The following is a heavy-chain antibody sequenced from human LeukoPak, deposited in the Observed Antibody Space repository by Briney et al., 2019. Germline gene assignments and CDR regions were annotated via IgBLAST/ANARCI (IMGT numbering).Heavy chain of an antibody. CDR3: AKSGYNRFDY. D-gene: IGHD5-24*01. Sequence: GGSLRLSCAASGFTFNSYSMNWVRQAPGKGLEWVSAISGSGSSGGSTYYADSVKGRFTISRDNSKNTLYLQMNSLRAEDTAVYYCAKSGYNRFDYWGQGTLVTVSS. J-gene: IGHJ4*02. CDR2: ISGSGSSGGST. V-gene: IGHV3-23*01. CDR1: GFTFNSYS.